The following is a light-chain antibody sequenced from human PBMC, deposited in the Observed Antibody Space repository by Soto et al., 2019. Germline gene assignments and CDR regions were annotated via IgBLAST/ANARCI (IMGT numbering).Light chain of an antibody. CDR3: QQYAASPLT. V-gene: IGKV3-20*01. CDR1: QTVGRNN. Sequence: EIALTQSPGTLSLSPGERATLSCRASQTVGRNNLAWYQQKPGHTPRLLLNHASNRATGIPDRFSGSGSGTDFTLTISRLEPEDFAVYYCQQYAASPLTFGGGAKVEIK. J-gene: IGKJ4*01. CDR2: HAS.